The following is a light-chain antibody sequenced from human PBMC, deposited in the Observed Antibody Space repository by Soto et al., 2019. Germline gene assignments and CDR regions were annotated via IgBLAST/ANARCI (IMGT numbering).Light chain of an antibody. CDR3: QQYGSSPSGT. CDR2: GAS. J-gene: IGKJ1*01. Sequence: IVLTQSTVTLSLSAGERATLSCVSIQSVSSSYLAWYQQKPGQAPRLLIYGASSRATGIPDRFSGSGSGTDFTLTISRLEPEDFAVYYCQQYGSSPSGTFGQGTMVDNK. V-gene: IGKV3-20*01. CDR1: QSVSSSY.